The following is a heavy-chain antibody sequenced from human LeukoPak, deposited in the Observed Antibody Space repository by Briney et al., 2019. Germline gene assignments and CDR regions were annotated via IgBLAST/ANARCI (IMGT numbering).Heavy chain of an antibody. CDR3: ARDLWEYSSSSWYFDL. Sequence: SETLSLTCTVSGGSISSSSYYWGWIRQPPGKGLEWIGSIYYSGSTYYNPSLKSRVTISVDTSKNQFSLKLSSVTAADTAVYYCARDLWEYSSSSWYFDLWGRGTLVTVSS. CDR1: GGSISSSSYY. CDR2: IYYSGST. D-gene: IGHD6-6*01. V-gene: IGHV4-39*07. J-gene: IGHJ2*01.